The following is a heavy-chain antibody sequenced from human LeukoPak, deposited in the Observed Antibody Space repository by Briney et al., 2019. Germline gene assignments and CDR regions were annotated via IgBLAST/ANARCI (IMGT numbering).Heavy chain of an antibody. V-gene: IGHV4-30-4*01. D-gene: IGHD2/OR15-2a*01. CDR3: ARAAADTNSWYYFDY. Sequence: SETLSLTCTVSGDSISSGDHYWSWIRQPPGEGLEWIGYIHYSGSTYYNPSVKSRVIISVAMSKDQFSLSLDSLTAAGSAVYYWARAAADTNSWYYFDYWGQGTLVTVSS. J-gene: IGHJ4*02. CDR2: IHYSGST. CDR1: GDSISSGDHY.